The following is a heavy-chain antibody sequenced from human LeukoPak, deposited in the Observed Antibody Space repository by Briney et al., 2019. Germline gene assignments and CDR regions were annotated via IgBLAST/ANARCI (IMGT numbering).Heavy chain of an antibody. D-gene: IGHD2-21*02. J-gene: IGHJ1*01. CDR1: GFTFSSYA. Sequence: GRSLRLSCAASGFTFSSYAMHWVRQAPGKGLEWVANIESNGRERYNVDSVRGRFTLSRDNAKSSLSLQMNTLGVEDTAVYYCARGGGDCTCPAYWGQGTLVTVSS. CDR3: ARGGGDCTCPAY. V-gene: IGHV3-7*01. CDR2: IESNGRER.